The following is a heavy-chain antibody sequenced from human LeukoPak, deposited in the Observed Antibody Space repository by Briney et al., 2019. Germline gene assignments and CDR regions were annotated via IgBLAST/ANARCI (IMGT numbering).Heavy chain of an antibody. CDR1: GFTFSSYA. J-gene: IGHJ4*02. CDR3: AKDQLGYYDSSGYYYYFDY. D-gene: IGHD3-22*01. CDR2: ISGSGGST. V-gene: IGHV3-23*01. Sequence: GGSLRLSCAASGFTFSSYAMSWVRQAPGKGLEWVSAISGSGGSTYYAGSVKGRFTISRDNSKNTLYLQMNSLRAEDTAVYYCAKDQLGYYDSSGYYYYFDYWGQGTLVTVSS.